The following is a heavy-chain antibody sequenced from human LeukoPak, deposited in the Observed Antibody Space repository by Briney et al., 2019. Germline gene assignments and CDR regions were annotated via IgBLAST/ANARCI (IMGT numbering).Heavy chain of an antibody. CDR3: ARGRHYYDSSGYYYNY. V-gene: IGHV4-34*01. CDR1: GASFSAYY. D-gene: IGHD3-22*01. J-gene: IGHJ4*02. CDR2: INHSGST. Sequence: SETLSPTCAVYGASFSAYYWSWIRQPPGKGLEWIGEINHSGSTNYNPSLKSRDTISVDTSKNQFSLKLSSVTAADTAVYYCARGRHYYDSSGYYYNYWGQGTLVTVSS.